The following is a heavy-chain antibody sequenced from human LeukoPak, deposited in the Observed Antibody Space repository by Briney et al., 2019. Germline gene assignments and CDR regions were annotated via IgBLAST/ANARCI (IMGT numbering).Heavy chain of an antibody. J-gene: IGHJ4*02. CDR3: ARDRGWSQTYGSGSYGLDY. CDR1: GFTFSSYW. D-gene: IGHD3-10*01. V-gene: IGHV3-74*01. CDR2: INSDGSST. Sequence: GGSLRLSCAASGFTFSSYWMHWVRQAPGKGLVWVSRINSDGSSTSYADSVKGRFAISRDNSRNTLYLQMNSLRPDDTAVYYCARDRGWSQTYGSGSYGLDYWGQGTLVTVSS.